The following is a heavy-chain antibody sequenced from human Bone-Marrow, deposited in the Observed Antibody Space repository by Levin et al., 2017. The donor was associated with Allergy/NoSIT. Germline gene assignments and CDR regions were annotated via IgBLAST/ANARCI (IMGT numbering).Heavy chain of an antibody. CDR1: GGSISNSY. V-gene: IGHV4-59*01. CDR3: ASLGYTISYYDYAMDV. J-gene: IGHJ6*02. D-gene: IGHD5-12*01. CDR2: IKNSGTT. Sequence: PSETLSLTCSVSGGSISNSYRSWIRQAPGKGLEWIGYIKNSGTTKYNPSLNSRVTISADTSKNQVSLRLTSVTAADTAVYYCASLGYTISYYDYAMDVWGQGTTVTVSS.